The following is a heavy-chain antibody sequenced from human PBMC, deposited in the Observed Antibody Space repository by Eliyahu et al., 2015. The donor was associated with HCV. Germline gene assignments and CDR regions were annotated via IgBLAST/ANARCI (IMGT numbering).Heavy chain of an antibody. Sequence: QVQLVQSGAEVKKPGASVKVSCKASGYTFTSYAMHWVRQAPGQRLEWMGWINAGNGNTKYSQKSQGRVTITRDTSASTAYMELSSLRSEDTAVYYCARDSEVAGRLFFWGQGTLVTVSS. J-gene: IGHJ4*02. D-gene: IGHD6-19*01. CDR3: ARDSEVAGRLFF. V-gene: IGHV1-3*01. CDR2: INAGNGNT. CDR1: GYTFTSYA.